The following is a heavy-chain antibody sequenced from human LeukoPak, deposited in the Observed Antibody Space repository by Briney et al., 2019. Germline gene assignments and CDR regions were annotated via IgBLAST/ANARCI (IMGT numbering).Heavy chain of an antibody. CDR2: ISGSGGST. V-gene: IGHV3-23*01. Sequence: GGSLRLSCAASGFTFSSYAMSWVRQTPGKGLEWVSAISGSGGSTYYADSVKGRFTISRDNSKNTLYLQMNSLRAEDTAVYYCAKADRNYYDSSGYYSYFDYWGQGTLVTVSS. J-gene: IGHJ4*02. CDR3: AKADRNYYDSSGYYSYFDY. D-gene: IGHD3-22*01. CDR1: GFTFSSYA.